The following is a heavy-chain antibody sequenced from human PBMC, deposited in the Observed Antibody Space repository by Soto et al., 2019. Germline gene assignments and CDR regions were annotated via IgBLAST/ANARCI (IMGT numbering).Heavy chain of an antibody. V-gene: IGHV4-4*02. J-gene: IGHJ6*02. CDR1: GGSISNNNC. CDR2: IYHSGTA. Sequence: SETLSLTCAVSGGSISNNNCWNWVRQPPGKGLEWIGEIYHSGTANYSPSLKSRVTISVDKSNNQFSLTLNSVTAADTAVYYCARRRITTFGVVITGYGMDVWGHGTTVTVSS. CDR3: ARRRITTFGVVITGYGMDV. D-gene: IGHD3-3*01.